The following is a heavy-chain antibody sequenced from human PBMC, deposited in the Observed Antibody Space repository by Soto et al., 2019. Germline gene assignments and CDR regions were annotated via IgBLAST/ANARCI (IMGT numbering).Heavy chain of an antibody. Sequence: SETLSLTCTVSGGSISSYYWSWIRQPPGKGLEWIGYIYYSGSTNYNPSLKSRVTISVGTSKNQFSLKLSSVTAADTAVYYCARGGRGYSYGNDYWGQGTLVTVSS. D-gene: IGHD5-18*01. J-gene: IGHJ4*02. CDR2: IYYSGST. V-gene: IGHV4-59*01. CDR1: GGSISSYY. CDR3: ARGGRGYSYGNDY.